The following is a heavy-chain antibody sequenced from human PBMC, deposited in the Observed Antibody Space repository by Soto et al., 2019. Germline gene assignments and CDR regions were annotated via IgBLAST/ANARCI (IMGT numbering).Heavy chain of an antibody. V-gene: IGHV3-33*05. CDR2: TSYDGSNN. CDR3: ARWGTTGGLDV. Sequence: QQQQVESGGGVVQPGTSLRLSCVGSGFTFRSYVTHWVRQAPGKGLEWVALTSYDGSNNFYGDSVKGRFTISRHNSRNTVELQMDSLRFEDTALYYCARWGTTGGLDVWGQGTLVSVSS. D-gene: IGHD3-16*01. CDR1: GFTFRSYV. J-gene: IGHJ4*02.